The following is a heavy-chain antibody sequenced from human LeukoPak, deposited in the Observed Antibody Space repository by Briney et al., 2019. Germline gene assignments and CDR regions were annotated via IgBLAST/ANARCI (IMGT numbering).Heavy chain of an antibody. CDR3: ARTASGSIDY. J-gene: IGHJ4*02. V-gene: IGHV6-1*01. D-gene: IGHD5-12*01. CDR1: GDSVSSNSAA. CDR2: TYQRSKWYT. Sequence: SQTPSLTCAISGDSVSSNSAAWNWIRQSPSRGLEWLGRTYQRSKWYTEYAVSVKSRIIINPDTSKNQFSLQLNSVTPEDTAVYYCARTASGSIDYWGQGTLVTVSS.